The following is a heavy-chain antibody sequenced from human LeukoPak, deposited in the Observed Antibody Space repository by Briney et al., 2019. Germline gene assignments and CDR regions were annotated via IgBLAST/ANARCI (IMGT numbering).Heavy chain of an antibody. V-gene: IGHV4-38-2*01. Sequence: SETLSLTCAVYDYSISSGYYWGWIRQPPGKGLEWIGSIYHSGSTHYNPSLKSRVTISVDTSKNQFSLKLSSVTAADTAVYYCARLQGLHSSSYDSWGQGTLVTVSS. CDR2: IYHSGST. CDR3: ARLQGLHSSSYDS. CDR1: DYSISSGYY. D-gene: IGHD6-6*01. J-gene: IGHJ4*02.